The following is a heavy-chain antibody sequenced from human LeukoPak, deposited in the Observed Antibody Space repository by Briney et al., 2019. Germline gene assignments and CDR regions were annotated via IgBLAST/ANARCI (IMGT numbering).Heavy chain of an antibody. CDR1: GGTFSSYA. V-gene: IGHV1-69*04. D-gene: IGHD2-21*02. Sequence: ASVKVSCKASGGTFSSYAISWVRQAPGQGLEWMGRIIPILGIANYAKKFQGRVTITADKSTSTAYMELSSLRSEDTAVYYCARDRSKGAYCGGDCYSWFDPWGQGTLVTVSS. J-gene: IGHJ5*02. CDR3: ARDRSKGAYCGGDCYSWFDP. CDR2: IIPILGIA.